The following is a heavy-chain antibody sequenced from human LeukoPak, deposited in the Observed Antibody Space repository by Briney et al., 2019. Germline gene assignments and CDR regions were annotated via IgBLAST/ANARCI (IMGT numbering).Heavy chain of an antibody. CDR1: GGSISSSSYY. CDR2: IYYSGST. V-gene: IGHV4-39*07. J-gene: IGHJ4*02. Sequence: SETLSLTCTVSGGSISSSSYYWGWIRQPPGKGLEWIGSIYYSGSTYYNPSLKSRVTISVDTSKNQFSLKLSSVTAADTAVYYCAREQGDPVTFFDYWGQGTLVTASS. CDR3: AREQGDPVTFFDY.